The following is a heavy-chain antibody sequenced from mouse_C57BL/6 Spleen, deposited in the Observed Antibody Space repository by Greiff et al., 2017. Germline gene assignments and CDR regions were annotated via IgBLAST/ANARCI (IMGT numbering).Heavy chain of an antibody. J-gene: IGHJ4*01. CDR1: GYSITSGYY. CDR2: ISYDGSN. CDR3: AREGAFSYAMDY. V-gene: IGHV3-6*01. Sequence: EVQLQESGPGLVKPSQSLSLTCSVTGYSITSGYYWNWIRQFPGNKLEWMGYISYDGSNNYNPSLKNRISITRDTSKNQFFLKLNSVTTEDTATYYCAREGAFSYAMDYWGQGTSVTVSS.